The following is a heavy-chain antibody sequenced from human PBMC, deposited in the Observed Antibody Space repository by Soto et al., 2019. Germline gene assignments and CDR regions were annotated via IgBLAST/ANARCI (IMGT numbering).Heavy chain of an antibody. V-gene: IGHV3-33*01. CDR3: ARELPHIAAAGIFDY. Sequence: QSGGSLRLSCAASGFTFSSYGMHWVRQAPGKGLEWVAVIWYDGSNKYYADSVKGRFTISRDNSKNTLYLQMNSLRAEDTAVYYCARELPHIAAAGIFDYWGQGTLVTVSS. D-gene: IGHD6-13*01. CDR1: GFTFSSYG. J-gene: IGHJ4*02. CDR2: IWYDGSNK.